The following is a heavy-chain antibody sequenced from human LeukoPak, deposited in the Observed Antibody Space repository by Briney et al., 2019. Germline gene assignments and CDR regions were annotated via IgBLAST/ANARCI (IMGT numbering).Heavy chain of an antibody. CDR2: ISSSSSYI. Sequence: KSGGSLRLSCAASGFTFSSYSMNWVRQAPGKGLEWVSSISSSSSYIYYADSVKGRFTISRDNAKNSLYLQMNSLRAEDTAVYYCARDSGTAMAVDYWGQGTLVTVSS. V-gene: IGHV3-21*01. D-gene: IGHD5-18*01. CDR1: GFTFSSYS. J-gene: IGHJ4*02. CDR3: ARDSGTAMAVDY.